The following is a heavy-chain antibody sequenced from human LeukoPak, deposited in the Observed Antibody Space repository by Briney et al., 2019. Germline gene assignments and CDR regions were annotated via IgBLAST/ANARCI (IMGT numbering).Heavy chain of an antibody. Sequence: PSETLSLTCTVSGGSISSYYWSWIRQPPGKGLEWIGYIYYSGSTNYNRSLKSRVTISVDTSKNQFSLKLSSVTAADTAVYYCAREERYDAFDIWGQGTMVTVSS. J-gene: IGHJ3*02. CDR2: IYYSGST. CDR1: GGSISSYY. CDR3: AREERYDAFDI. V-gene: IGHV4-59*01. D-gene: IGHD1-26*01.